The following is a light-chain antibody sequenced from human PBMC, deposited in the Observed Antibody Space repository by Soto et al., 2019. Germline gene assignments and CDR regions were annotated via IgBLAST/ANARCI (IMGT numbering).Light chain of an antibody. J-gene: IGLJ1*01. CDR2: EVS. V-gene: IGLV2-8*01. Sequence: QSVLAQPPSASGSPGQSVTISCTGTSSDIGAYNYVSWYQQHPGKVPKLMIYEVSKRPSGVPDRFSASKSGNKASLTVSGLQAEDEADYYCSSHGGANNFYVFGTGTKVTVL. CDR1: SSDIGAYNY. CDR3: SSHGGANNFYV.